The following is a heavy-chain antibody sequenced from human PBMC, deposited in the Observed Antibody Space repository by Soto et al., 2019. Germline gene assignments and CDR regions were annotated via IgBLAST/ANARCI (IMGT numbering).Heavy chain of an antibody. J-gene: IGHJ4*02. V-gene: IGHV3-23*01. D-gene: IGHD2-15*01. Sequence: PGGSLRLSCAASGFTFSTYAMNWVRQAPGKGLEWVSTISVSGDYTYYAESVKGRFTISRDNSKNTQYLQMNSLRADDTAMYYCATRHLSFCSGGTCNPFDFWGQGALVTVSS. CDR3: ATRHLSFCSGGTCNPFDF. CDR1: GFTFSTYA. CDR2: ISVSGDYT.